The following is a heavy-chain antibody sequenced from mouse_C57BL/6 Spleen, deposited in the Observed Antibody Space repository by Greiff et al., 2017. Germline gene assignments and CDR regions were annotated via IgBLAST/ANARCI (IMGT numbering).Heavy chain of an antibody. Sequence: EVKVVESGPELVKPGASVKISCKASGYSFTDYNMNWVKQSNGKSLEWIGVINPNYGTTSYNQKFKGKATLTVDQSSSTAYMQLNSLTSEDSAVYYCARGDYDGPSWFAYWGQGTLVTVSA. CDR1: GYSFTDYN. D-gene: IGHD2-4*01. V-gene: IGHV1-39*01. J-gene: IGHJ3*01. CDR2: INPNYGTT. CDR3: ARGDYDGPSWFAY.